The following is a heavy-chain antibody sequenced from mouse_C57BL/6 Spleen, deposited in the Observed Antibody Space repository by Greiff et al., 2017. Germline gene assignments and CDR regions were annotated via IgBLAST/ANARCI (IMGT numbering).Heavy chain of an antibody. CDR2: IYPGDGDT. CDR3: ARGAYYSNYVAMDY. J-gene: IGHJ4*01. CDR1: GYAFSSSW. V-gene: IGHV1-82*01. Sequence: QVQLKQSGPELVKPGASVKISCKASGYAFSSSWMNWVKQRPGKGLEWIGRIYPGDGDTNYNGKFKGKATLTADKSSSTAYMQLSSLTSEDSAVYFCARGAYYSNYVAMDYWGQGTSVTVSS. D-gene: IGHD2-5*01.